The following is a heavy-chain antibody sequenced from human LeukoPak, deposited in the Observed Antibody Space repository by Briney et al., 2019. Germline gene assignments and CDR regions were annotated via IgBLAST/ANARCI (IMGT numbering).Heavy chain of an antibody. CDR3: ATARRGMIVEGHFDY. J-gene: IGHJ4*02. CDR2: FDPEDGET. V-gene: IGHV1-24*01. Sequence: ASVKVSCKVSGYTLTELSMHWVRQAPGKGLEWMGGFDPEDGETIYVQKFQGRVTMTEDTSTDTAYMELSSVRSEDTAVYYCATARRGMIVEGHFDYWGQGTLLTVSS. D-gene: IGHD3-22*01. CDR1: GYTLTELS.